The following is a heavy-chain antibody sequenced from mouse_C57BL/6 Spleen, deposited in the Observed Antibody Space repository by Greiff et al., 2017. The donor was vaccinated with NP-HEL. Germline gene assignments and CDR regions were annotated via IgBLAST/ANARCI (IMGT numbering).Heavy chain of an antibody. CDR3: AREGDDHDGGLFAY. J-gene: IGHJ3*01. D-gene: IGHD2-4*01. CDR2: IYPGDGDT. CDR1: GYAFSSSW. Sequence: QVQLKESGPELVKPGASVKISCKASGYAFSSSWMNWVKQRPGKGLEWIGRIYPGDGDTNYNGKFKGKATLTADKSSSTAYMQLSSLTSEDSAVYCCAREGDDHDGGLFAYWGQGTLVTVSA. V-gene: IGHV1-82*01.